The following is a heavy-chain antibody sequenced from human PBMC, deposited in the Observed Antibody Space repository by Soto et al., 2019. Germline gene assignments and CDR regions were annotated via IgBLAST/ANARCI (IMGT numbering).Heavy chain of an antibody. CDR2: IYYSGST. CDR1: GGSISSYY. J-gene: IGHJ3*02. D-gene: IGHD3-16*01. V-gene: IGHV4-59*08. CDR3: ARHSPSLIAKGAFDI. Sequence: SETLSLTCTVSGGSISSYYWSWIRQPPGKGLEWIGYIYYSGSTNYNPSLKSRVTISVDTSKNQFSLKLSSVTAADTAVYYCARHSPSLIAKGAFDIWGQGTMVTVSS.